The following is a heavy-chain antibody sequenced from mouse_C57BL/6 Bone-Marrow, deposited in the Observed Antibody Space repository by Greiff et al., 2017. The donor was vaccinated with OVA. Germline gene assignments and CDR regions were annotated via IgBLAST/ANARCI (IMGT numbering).Heavy chain of an antibody. CDR3: ARVYYGNYVNFDY. J-gene: IGHJ2*01. CDR2: IYPRSGNT. D-gene: IGHD2-1*01. V-gene: IGHV1-81*01. Sequence: VQLQQSGAELARPGASVKLSCKASGYTFTSHGISWVKQRTGQGLEWIGEIYPRSGNTYYNEKFKGKATLTADKSSSTAYMELRSLTSEDSAVYFCARVYYGNYVNFDYWGQGTTLTVSS. CDR1: GYTFTSHG.